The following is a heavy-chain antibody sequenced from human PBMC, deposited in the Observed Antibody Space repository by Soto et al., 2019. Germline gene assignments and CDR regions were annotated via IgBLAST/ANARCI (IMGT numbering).Heavy chain of an antibody. CDR1: GFTFSDYY. CDR2: ISSSGSTI. J-gene: IGHJ4*02. V-gene: IGHV3-11*01. CDR3: ARSPSAVRVVAALWN. Sequence: PGGSLRLSCAASGFTFSDYYMSWIRQAPGKGLEWVSYISSSGSTIYYADSVKGRFTISRDNAKNSLYLQMNSLRAEDTAVYYCARSPSAVRVVAALWNWGQGTLVTVSS. D-gene: IGHD2-15*01.